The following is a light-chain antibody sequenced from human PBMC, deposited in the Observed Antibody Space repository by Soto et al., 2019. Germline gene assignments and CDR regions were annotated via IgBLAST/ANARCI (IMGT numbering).Light chain of an antibody. CDR1: QSLSNTY. J-gene: IGKJ4*01. CDR2: GAS. Sequence: EIVMTQSPVTLSLSPGDRATLSCRASQSLSNTYISWYQQKPGQAPRLLIYGASTRATGIPARFSGSGSGTDFTLTISSLQPEDFALYYCHQDFDLPLTFSGGTKVDIK. V-gene: IGKV3D-7*01. CDR3: HQDFDLPLT.